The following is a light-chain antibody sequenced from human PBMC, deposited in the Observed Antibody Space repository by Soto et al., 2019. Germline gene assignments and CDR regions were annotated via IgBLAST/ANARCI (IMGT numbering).Light chain of an antibody. CDR2: AAS. J-gene: IGKJ4*01. CDR1: QGISSY. Sequence: AIRMTQSPSSLSASTGDRVTITCRASQGISSYLAWYQQKPGKAPKLLIYAASTLQSGVPSRFSGSGSGTDFTLTISCLQSEDFATYFCQQSYSNPLTFGGGTKVDIK. CDR3: QQSYSNPLT. V-gene: IGKV1-8*01.